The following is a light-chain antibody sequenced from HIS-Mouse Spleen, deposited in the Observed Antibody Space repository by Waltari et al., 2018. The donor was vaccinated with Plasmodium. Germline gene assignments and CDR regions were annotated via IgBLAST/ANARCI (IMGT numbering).Light chain of an antibody. Sequence: QSALTQPASVSGSPGQSITISCTGTSSDVGSYNLVSWYQQPPGQAPKRMIYEGSTRAAGVANRFTGSNSGNTASLTISWRQADDEADYSCCSYAGSSTFVFGGGTKLTVL. CDR3: CSYAGSSTFV. V-gene: IGLV2-23*03. CDR1: SSDVGSYNL. J-gene: IGLJ3*02. CDR2: EGS.